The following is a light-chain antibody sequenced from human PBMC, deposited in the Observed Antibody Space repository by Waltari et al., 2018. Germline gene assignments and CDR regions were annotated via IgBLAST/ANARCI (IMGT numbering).Light chain of an antibody. V-gene: IGKV3-20*01. CDR3: QQYVSSPYT. CDR2: GAS. J-gene: IGKJ2*01. CDR1: QSLSGDY. Sequence: EIVLTQSPATLSLSPGERAALSCRASQSLSGDYLAWYQYKVGQAPRLLIYGASSRATGIPDRFSGSGSGTDFTLTISRLEPEDFAVYYCQQYVSSPYTFGQGT.